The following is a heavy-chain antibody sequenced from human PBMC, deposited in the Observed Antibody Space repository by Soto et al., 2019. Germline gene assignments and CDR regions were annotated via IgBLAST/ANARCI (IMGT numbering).Heavy chain of an antibody. CDR1: GGSISSSSYY. J-gene: IGHJ6*02. V-gene: IGHV4-39*01. D-gene: IGHD3-10*01. CDR3: ATQHVLLWFGELLDYYGMDV. Sequence: LETLSLTCPVAGGSISSSSYYWGWIRQPPGKGLEWIGSIYYSGSTYYNPSLKSRVTISVDTSKNQFSLKLSSVPAADTAVYYCATQHVLLWFGELLDYYGMDVWGQGTTVTVSS. CDR2: IYYSGST.